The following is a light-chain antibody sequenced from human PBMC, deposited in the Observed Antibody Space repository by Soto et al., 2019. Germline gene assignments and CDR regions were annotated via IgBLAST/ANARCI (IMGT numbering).Light chain of an antibody. V-gene: IGKV3-15*01. CDR3: QQYAGWPLT. J-gene: IGKJ4*01. Sequence: EGVMTQSPATVSVSPGERTSLSCRASQSIGTNLGWYQQKPGQAPRLLISKTSTRATGVPARFSGSGSGTEFTLTISSLQSEDIAVYYCQQYAGWPLTFGGGTKV. CDR2: KTS. CDR1: QSIGTN.